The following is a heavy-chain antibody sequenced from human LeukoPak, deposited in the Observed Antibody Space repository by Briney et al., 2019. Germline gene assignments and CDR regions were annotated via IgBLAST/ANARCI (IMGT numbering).Heavy chain of an antibody. CDR1: GYIFTSNG. CDR3: ARDLPQYYFYYYYRDV. V-gene: IGHV1-18*01. Sequence: ASVKVSCKASGYIFTSNGISWVRQAAGQGLERMGWISAYNGNTNYAQKFQGRVTMTRDTSTSTVYMELSSLRSEDTAVCYCARDLPQYYFYYYYRDVWGKGTTVTVPS. CDR2: ISAYNGNT. D-gene: IGHD3/OR15-3a*01. J-gene: IGHJ6*03.